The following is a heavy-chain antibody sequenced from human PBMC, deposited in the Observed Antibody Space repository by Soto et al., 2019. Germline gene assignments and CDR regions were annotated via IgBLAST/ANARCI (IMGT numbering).Heavy chain of an antibody. CDR3: AREGGSYYDSRYFDL. CDR1: GGSISSYY. V-gene: IGHV4-59*01. J-gene: IGHJ2*01. Sequence: PSETLSLTCPVSGGSISSYYWSWIRQPPGKGLEWIGYIYYSGSTKYNPSLKSRVTISVDTSTNQFSLKLTSVTAADTAVYYCAREGGSYYDSRYFDLWGRGTLVTVSS. CDR2: IYYSGST. D-gene: IGHD1-26*01.